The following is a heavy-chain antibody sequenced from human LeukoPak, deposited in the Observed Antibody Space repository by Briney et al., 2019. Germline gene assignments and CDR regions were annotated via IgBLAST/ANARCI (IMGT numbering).Heavy chain of an antibody. CDR1: GGSISSYY. D-gene: IGHD6-19*01. CDR3: ARGDSSGWYLFDY. Sequence: PSETLSLTCTVSGGSISSYYWSWIRQPPGKGLEWIGYIYYSGSTNYNPSLKGRVTISVDTSKNQFSLKLSSVTAADTAVYYCARGDSSGWYLFDYWGQGTLVTVSS. V-gene: IGHV4-59*01. CDR2: IYYSGST. J-gene: IGHJ4*02.